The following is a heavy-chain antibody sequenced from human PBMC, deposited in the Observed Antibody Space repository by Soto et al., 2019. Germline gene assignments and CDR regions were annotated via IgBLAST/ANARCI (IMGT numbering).Heavy chain of an antibody. CDR1: GFTFSAYA. D-gene: IGHD6-13*01. J-gene: IGHJ4*02. V-gene: IGHV3-23*01. Sequence: GGSLRLSCAASGFTFSAYAMTWVRQAPVKGLEWVSAISDSGGNTYYADSVKGRFTISRDNSKNTLYLQMNNLGAEDTAVYYCAKAPYTSSFYYFDYWGQGTLVTVSS. CDR2: ISDSGGNT. CDR3: AKAPYTSSFYYFDY.